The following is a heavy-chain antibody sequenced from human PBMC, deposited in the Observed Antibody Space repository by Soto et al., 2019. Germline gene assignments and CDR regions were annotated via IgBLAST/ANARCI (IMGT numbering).Heavy chain of an antibody. CDR1: GGSISSYY. D-gene: IGHD3-9*01. J-gene: IGHJ6*03. CDR2: IYYSGST. CDR3: ARDAPLNYDILTGYNYYYMHV. V-gene: IGHV4-59*01. Sequence: QVQLQESGPGLVKPSETLSLTCTVSGGSISSYYWSWIRQPPGKGLEWIGYIYYSGSTNYNASLNSRVTISVDTSKNQFSLKLSSVTAADTAVYYCARDAPLNYDILTGYNYYYMHVWGKGTTVTVSS.